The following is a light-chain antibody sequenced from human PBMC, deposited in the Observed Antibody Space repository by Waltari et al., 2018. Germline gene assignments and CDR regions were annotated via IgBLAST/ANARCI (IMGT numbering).Light chain of an antibody. V-gene: IGLV1-40*01. J-gene: IGLJ2*01. CDR2: DDS. CDR1: SHNIGSPQN. CDR3: QSYDSGLNGLF. Sequence: QSVLTQPHSVSGAPGTRVTISCTGSSHNIGSPQNVHWYQQVPGRAPKLLIYDDSHRPSGVPDRFSGSKSGTSASLAITGLQAEDEAEYFCQSYDSGLNGLFFGGGTKVTVL.